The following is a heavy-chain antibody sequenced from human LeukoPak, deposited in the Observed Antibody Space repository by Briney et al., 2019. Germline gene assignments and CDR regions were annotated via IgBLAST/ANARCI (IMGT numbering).Heavy chain of an antibody. CDR1: GYTFIGFY. J-gene: IGHJ6*03. Sequence: ASVKVSCKTSGYTFIGFYMHWVRQAPGQGLEWMGWITPDRGGTNYAQKFQGRVTLTRDTSISTAYMELSSLRSDDTAVYYCAREAGGFMSGMDVWGKGTTVTVSS. CDR2: ITPDRGGT. V-gene: IGHV1-2*02. CDR3: AREAGGFMSGMDV. D-gene: IGHD3-16*01.